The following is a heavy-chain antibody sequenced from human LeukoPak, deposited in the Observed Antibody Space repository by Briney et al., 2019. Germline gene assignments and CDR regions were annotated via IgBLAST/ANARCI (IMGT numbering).Heavy chain of an antibody. CDR3: AAEKPGTGTFLDY. CDR1: GFTASSEY. J-gene: IGHJ4*02. V-gene: IGHV3-53*01. CDR2: IYSGGST. Sequence: PGGSLRLSCVASGFTASSEYMSWVRQAPGKGLEWVSVIYSGGSTDYADSVRGRFTISRDKSNNTLYLQMNSLRAEDTAVYFCAAEKPGTGTFLDYWGPGTLVTVSS. D-gene: IGHD1-1*01.